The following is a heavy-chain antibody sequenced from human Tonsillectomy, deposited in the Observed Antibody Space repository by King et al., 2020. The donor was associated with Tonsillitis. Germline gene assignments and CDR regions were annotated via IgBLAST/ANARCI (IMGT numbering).Heavy chain of an antibody. CDR3: ARDRDAWELLFY. CDR2: INPNSGDT. D-gene: IGHD1-26*01. V-gene: IGHV1-2*02. Sequence: QVVQSGAEVKKPGASVKVSCKASGDTFTGYYMHWVRQAPGQGLEWMGWINPNSGDTKYAQKFQGRVTMTRDTSISTAYMELSRLRSDDTAVYYCARDRDAWELLFYGGQGTLVTVSS. J-gene: IGHJ4*02. CDR1: GDTFTGYY.